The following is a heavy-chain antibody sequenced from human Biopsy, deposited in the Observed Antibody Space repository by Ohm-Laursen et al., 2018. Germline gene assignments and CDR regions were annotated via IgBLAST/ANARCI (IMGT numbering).Heavy chain of an antibody. CDR3: ARLSTLFGVADFTDD. D-gene: IGHD3-3*01. CDR1: GGSMTGYE. CDR2: IYYSGGT. J-gene: IGHJ4*02. V-gene: IGHV4-59*08. Sequence: TLSLTRSVSGGSMTGYEWSWIRLAPGKGLEWIGYIYYSGGTKYNPSLASRVTFSVDMSKNQLSLKLTSVTAADTAVYYCARLSTLFGVADFTDDWGQGTLVTVSS.